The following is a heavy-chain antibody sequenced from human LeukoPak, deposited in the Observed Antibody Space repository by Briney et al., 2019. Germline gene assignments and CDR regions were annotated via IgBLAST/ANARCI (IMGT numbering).Heavy chain of an antibody. CDR3: ARELALRDAFDI. D-gene: IGHD4-17*01. J-gene: IGHJ3*02. Sequence: GRSLRLSCAASGFTFSSYGMHWVRQAPGKGPEWVAVIWYDGSNKYYADSVKGRFTISRDNSKNTLYLQMNSLRAEDTAVYYCARELALRDAFDIWGQGTMVTVSS. V-gene: IGHV3-33*01. CDR2: IWYDGSNK. CDR1: GFTFSSYG.